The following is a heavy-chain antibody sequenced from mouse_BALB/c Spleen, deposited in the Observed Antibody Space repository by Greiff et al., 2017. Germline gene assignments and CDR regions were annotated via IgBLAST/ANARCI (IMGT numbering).Heavy chain of an antibody. CDR1: GFAFSSYD. D-gene: IGHD6-1*01. V-gene: IGHV5-12-1*01. J-gene: IGHJ2*01. Sequence: EVQRVESGGGLVKPGGSLKLSCAASGFAFSSYDMSWVRQTPEKRLEWVAYISSGGGSTYYPDTVKGRFTISRDNAKNTLYLQMSSLKSEDTAMYYCARPLYYFDYWGQGTTLTVSS. CDR2: ISSGGGST. CDR3: ARPLYYFDY.